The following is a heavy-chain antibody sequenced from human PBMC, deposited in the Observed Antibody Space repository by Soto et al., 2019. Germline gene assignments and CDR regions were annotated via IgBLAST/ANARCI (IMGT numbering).Heavy chain of an antibody. CDR1: GGSISSYY. J-gene: IGHJ6*02. V-gene: IGHV4-4*07. D-gene: IGHD3-3*01. Sequence: SETLSLTCTVSGGSISSYYWIWIRQPAGKGLEWIGRIYTSGSTNYNPSLKSRVTMSVDTSKNQFSLKLSSVTAADTAVYYCARDRTITIFGVDKNYYGMDVWGQGTTVTVS. CDR2: IYTSGST. CDR3: ARDRTITIFGVDKNYYGMDV.